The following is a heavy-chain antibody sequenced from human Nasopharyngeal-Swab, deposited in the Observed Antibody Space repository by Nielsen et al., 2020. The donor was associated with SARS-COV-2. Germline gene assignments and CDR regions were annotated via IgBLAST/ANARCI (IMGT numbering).Heavy chain of an antibody. CDR3: ARDSSGYGSGLYDYFDL. V-gene: IGHV1-18*01. D-gene: IGHD3-10*01. CDR2: ITPYNDNP. CDR1: GYTFTHYG. Sequence: ASVKVSCKASGYTFTHYGVSWVRQAPGQGLEWMGWITPYNDNPRYAHKFAGRLTLTTDASTRTGYMELRNLRSDDTAVYYCARDSSGYGSGLYDYFDLWGRGTLVTVSS. J-gene: IGHJ2*01.